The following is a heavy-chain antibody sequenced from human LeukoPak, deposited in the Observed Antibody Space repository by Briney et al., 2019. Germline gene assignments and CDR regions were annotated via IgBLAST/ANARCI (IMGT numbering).Heavy chain of an antibody. D-gene: IGHD3-10*01. CDR2: VNPNSGNT. Sequence: ASVKVSCKASGYTFTSYDINWVRQATGQGLEWMGWVNPNSGNTGYAQKFQGRVTITRNTSISTAYMELSSLRSEDTAVYYCARAVRYYYGSGSGPYYMDVWGKGTTVTVSS. J-gene: IGHJ6*03. CDR3: ARAVRYYYGSGSGPYYMDV. V-gene: IGHV1-8*03. CDR1: GYTFTSYD.